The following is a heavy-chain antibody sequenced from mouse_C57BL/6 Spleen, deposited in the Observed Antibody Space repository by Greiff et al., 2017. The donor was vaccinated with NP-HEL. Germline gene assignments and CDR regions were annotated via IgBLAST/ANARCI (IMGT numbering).Heavy chain of an antibody. CDR3: ARPYGYDEGYFDY. J-gene: IGHJ2*01. D-gene: IGHD2-2*01. CDR1: GFTFSSYG. V-gene: IGHV5-6*02. CDR2: ISSGGSYT. Sequence: EVMLVESGGDLVKPGGSLKLSCAASGFTFSSYGMSWVRQTPDKRLEWVATISSGGSYTYYPDSVKGRFTISRDNAKNTLYLQMSSLKSEDTAMYYCARPYGYDEGYFDYWGQGTTLTVSS.